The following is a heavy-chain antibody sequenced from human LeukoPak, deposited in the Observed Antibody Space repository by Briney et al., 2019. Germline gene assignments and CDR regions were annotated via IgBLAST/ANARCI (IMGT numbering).Heavy chain of an antibody. CDR2: IWYGGSNK. CDR3: AIKGVVTEGAFDI. J-gene: IGHJ3*02. V-gene: IGHV3-33*08. D-gene: IGHD2-21*02. CDR1: GFIFSNYG. Sequence: GGSLRLSCAASGFIFSNYGMHWVRQAPGKGLEWVAVIWYGGSNKNYADSVKGRFTISRDNSKNTLYLQMNSLRAEDTAVYYCAIKGVVTEGAFDIWGQGTMVTVSS.